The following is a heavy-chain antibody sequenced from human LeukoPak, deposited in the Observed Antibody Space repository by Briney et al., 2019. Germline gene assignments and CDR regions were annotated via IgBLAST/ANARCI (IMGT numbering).Heavy chain of an antibody. CDR3: ARDRNYDSSGYYYPYFDY. CDR1: GFTLSSYW. J-gene: IGHJ4*02. D-gene: IGHD3-22*01. CDR2: IKQDGSEK. Sequence: GGSLRLSCAASGFTLSSYWMSWVRQAPGKGLEWVANIKQDGSEKYYVDSVKGRFTISRGNAKNSLSLQMNSLRAEDTAVYYCARDRNYDSSGYYYPYFDYWGQGTLVTVSS. V-gene: IGHV3-7*05.